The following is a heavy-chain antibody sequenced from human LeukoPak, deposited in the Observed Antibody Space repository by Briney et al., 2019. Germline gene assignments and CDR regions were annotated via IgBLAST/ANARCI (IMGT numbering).Heavy chain of an antibody. Sequence: RALRLSCAASGFTFSSYAMSWVRQAPGKGLEWVPAISGSGGSTYYADSVKGRFTISRDNSKNTLYLQMNSLRAEDTAVYYCAKVYCSSTSCPSYNWFDPWGQGTLVTVSS. CDR3: AKVYCSSTSCPSYNWFDP. CDR1: GFTFSSYA. J-gene: IGHJ5*02. CDR2: ISGSGGST. V-gene: IGHV3-23*01. D-gene: IGHD2-2*01.